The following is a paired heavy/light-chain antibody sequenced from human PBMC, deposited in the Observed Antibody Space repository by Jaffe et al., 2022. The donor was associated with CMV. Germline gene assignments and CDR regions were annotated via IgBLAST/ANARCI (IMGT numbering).Light chain of an antibody. J-gene: IGLJ2*01. CDR3: AAWDDSLNGHVV. V-gene: IGLV1-44*01. CDR2: SNN. Sequence: QSVLTQPPSASGTPGQRVTISCSGSSSNIGSNTVNWYQQLPGTAPKLLIYSNNQRPSGVPDRFSGSKSGTSASLAISGLQSEDEADYYCAAWDDSLNGHVVFGGGTKLTVL. CDR1: SSNIGSNT.
Heavy chain of an antibody. J-gene: IGHJ6*02. CDR1: GGTFSSYA. CDR3: ARVTYYDFWREGRPYYYYYGMDV. CDR2: IIPIFGTA. D-gene: IGHD3-3*01. V-gene: IGHV1-69*01. Sequence: QVQLVQSGAEVKKPGSSVKVSCKASGGTFSSYAISWVRQAPGQGLEWMGGIIPIFGTANYAQKFQGRVTITADESTSTAYMELSSLRSEDTAVYYCARVTYYDFWREGRPYYYYYGMDVWGQGTTVTVSS.